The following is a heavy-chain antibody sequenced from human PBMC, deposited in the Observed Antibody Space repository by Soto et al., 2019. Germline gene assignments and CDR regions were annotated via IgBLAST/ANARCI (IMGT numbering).Heavy chain of an antibody. CDR1: GGSISSSSYY. D-gene: IGHD6-19*01. CDR2: IYYSGST. J-gene: IGHJ4*02. V-gene: IGHV4-39*01. CDR3: ASYERIAVAGTALDY. Sequence: QLQLQESGPGLVKPSETLSLTCTVSGGSISSSSYYWGWIRQPPGKGLEWIGSIYYSGSTYYNPSLKSRVTISVDTSKNQFSLKLSSVTAADTAVYYCASYERIAVAGTALDYWGQGTLVTVSS.